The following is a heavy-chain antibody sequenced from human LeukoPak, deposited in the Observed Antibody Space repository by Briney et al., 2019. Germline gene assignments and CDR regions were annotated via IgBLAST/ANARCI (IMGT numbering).Heavy chain of an antibody. D-gene: IGHD2-21*02. CDR1: GFTFSSYA. CDR3: ALGAYCGGDCYPHYYYYGMDV. CDR2: ISYDGSNK. V-gene: IGHV3-30-3*01. J-gene: IGHJ6*02. Sequence: PGGSLRLSCAASGFTFSSYAMHWVRQAPGKGLEWVAVISYDGSNKYYADSVKGRFTISRDNAKNSLYLQMNSLRDEDTAVYYCALGAYCGGDCYPHYYYYGMDVWGQGTTVTVSS.